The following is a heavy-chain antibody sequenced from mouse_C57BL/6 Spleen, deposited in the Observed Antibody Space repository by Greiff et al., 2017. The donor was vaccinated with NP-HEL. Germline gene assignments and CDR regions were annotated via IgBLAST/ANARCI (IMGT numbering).Heavy chain of an antibody. CDR1: GYSITSGYY. CDR2: ISYDGSN. J-gene: IGHJ4*01. D-gene: IGHD2-1*01. CDR3: AREGHLLWTLYAMGY. Sequence: EVHLVESGPGLVKPSQSLSLTCSVTGYSITSGYYWNWIRQFPGNKLEWMGYISYDGSNNYNPSLKNRISITRDTSKNQFFLKLNSVTTEDTATYYCAREGHLLWTLYAMGYWGQGTSVTVSS. V-gene: IGHV3-6*01.